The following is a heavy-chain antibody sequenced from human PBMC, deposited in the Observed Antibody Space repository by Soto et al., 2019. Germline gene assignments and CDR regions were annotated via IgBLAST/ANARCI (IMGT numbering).Heavy chain of an antibody. CDR1: GFTFSGSA. V-gene: IGHV3-73*02. D-gene: IGHD3-22*01. CDR2: IRSKANSYAT. J-gene: IGHJ3*02. CDR3: TRGLDYYDSSGHAFDI. Sequence: EVQLVESGGGLVQPGGSLKLSCAASGFTFSGSAMHWVRQASGKGLEWVGRIRSKANSYATAYAASVKGRFTISRDDSKNTAYLQMNSLKTEDTAVYYCTRGLDYYDSSGHAFDIWGQGTTVTVSS.